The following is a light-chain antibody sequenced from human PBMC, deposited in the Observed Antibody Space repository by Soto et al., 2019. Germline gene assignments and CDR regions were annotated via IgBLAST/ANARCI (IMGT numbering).Light chain of an antibody. CDR3: EQYGSSPRK. Sequence: EIVLTQSPGTLSLSPGERATLSCRASQSVNANYFAWYQQKPGQAPRLLIYGISSRPTGIPDRFSGSGSGTHFTLTTSRLEPEDFAVYYCEQYGSSPRKFGQGTKVDIK. J-gene: IGKJ1*01. V-gene: IGKV3-20*01. CDR1: QSVNANY. CDR2: GIS.